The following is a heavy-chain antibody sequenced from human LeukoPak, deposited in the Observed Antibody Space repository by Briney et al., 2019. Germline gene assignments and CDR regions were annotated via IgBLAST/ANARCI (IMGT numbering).Heavy chain of an antibody. CDR1: GYTCSSFS. CDR3: VRLRRNSDTSGYYYYYDF. V-gene: IGHV3-21*01. D-gene: IGHD3-22*01. CDR2: ISVRSNYI. J-gene: IGHJ4*02. Sequence: GGSLRLSCVASGYTCSSFSINWVRQAPGKGLEWVSSISVRSNYIYYADSVRGRFSISRDDARDSLFLQMNSLRAEDTAVYYCVRLRRNSDTSGYYYYYDFWGQGTLVTVSS.